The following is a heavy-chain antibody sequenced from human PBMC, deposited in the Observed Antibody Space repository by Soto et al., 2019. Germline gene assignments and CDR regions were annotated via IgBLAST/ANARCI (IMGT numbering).Heavy chain of an antibody. D-gene: IGHD6-19*01. CDR2: INPNSGGT. J-gene: IGHJ6*02. Sequence: ASVKVSCKASGYTFTGYYMHWVRQAPGQGLEWMGWINPNSGGTNYAQKFQGWVTMTRDTSISTAYMELSRLRSDDTAVYYCARSFIAVAGTPYYYYGMDVWGQGTTVTVS. V-gene: IGHV1-2*04. CDR1: GYTFTGYY. CDR3: ARSFIAVAGTPYYYYGMDV.